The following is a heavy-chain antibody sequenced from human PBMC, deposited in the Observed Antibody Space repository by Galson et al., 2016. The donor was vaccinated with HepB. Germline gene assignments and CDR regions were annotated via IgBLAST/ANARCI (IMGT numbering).Heavy chain of an antibody. D-gene: IGHD5-12*01. CDR1: GFSFSDHY. J-gene: IGHJ3*01. CDR2: IRKRSNGYTT. Sequence: SLRLSCAASGFSFSDHYMDWVRQAPGKGLEWVGRIRKRSNGYTTEYGASVKGRFRVLRDDSENSMYLQMDSLKSEDTAVYYCARVTAFIRDIGTLDLWGRGTLVTVSS. CDR3: ARVTAFIRDIGTLDL. V-gene: IGHV3-72*01.